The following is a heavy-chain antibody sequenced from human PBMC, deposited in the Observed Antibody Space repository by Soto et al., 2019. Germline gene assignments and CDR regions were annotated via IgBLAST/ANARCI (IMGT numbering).Heavy chain of an antibody. Sequence: GGSLRLSCAASGFTFSSYAMHWVRQAPGKGLEWVAVISYDGSNKYYADSVKGRFTISRDNSKNTRYLQMNSLRAEDTAVYYCARDLRTGYSPVLYGMDVWGQGTTVTVSS. J-gene: IGHJ6*02. CDR2: ISYDGSNK. CDR3: ARDLRTGYSPVLYGMDV. D-gene: IGHD3-9*01. V-gene: IGHV3-30-3*01. CDR1: GFTFSSYA.